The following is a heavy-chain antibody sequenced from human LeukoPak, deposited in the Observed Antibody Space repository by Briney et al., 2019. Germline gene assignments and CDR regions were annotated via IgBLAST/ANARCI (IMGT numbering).Heavy chain of an antibody. V-gene: IGHV1-2*02. Sequence: ASVKVSCKASEYTFTGYYMHWVRQAPGQGLEWMGWINPNSGGTNYAQKFQGRVTMTRDTSISTAYMELSRLRSDDTAVYYCAIEGYCSGGSPEGCYYYYGMDVWGQGTTVTVSS. CDR1: EYTFTGYY. CDR2: INPNSGGT. CDR3: AIEGYCSGGSPEGCYYYYGMDV. J-gene: IGHJ6*02. D-gene: IGHD2-15*01.